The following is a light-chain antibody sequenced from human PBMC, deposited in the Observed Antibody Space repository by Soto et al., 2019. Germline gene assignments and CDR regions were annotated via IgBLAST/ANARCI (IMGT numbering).Light chain of an antibody. CDR2: GAS. CDR1: QSVGSN. V-gene: IGKV3-15*01. Sequence: EIVMTQSPATLSVSPGERATLSCRASQSVGSNLAWYQQKPGHAPRLLIYGASTRATGIPARFSGSGSGTEFTRTISSLQSEDFAVYYCQQCDNWLRTFGQGTKVEIK. J-gene: IGKJ1*01. CDR3: QQCDNWLRT.